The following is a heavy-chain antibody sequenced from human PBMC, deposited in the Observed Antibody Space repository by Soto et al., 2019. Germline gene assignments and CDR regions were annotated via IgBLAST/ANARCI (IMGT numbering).Heavy chain of an antibody. Sequence: PGGSLRLSCAVSGFSLSTYVISWVRQAPGKGLEWVSTVGRSGTTFYPDSVRGRFTISRDNSNNALFLQMNSLRADDTALYYCAKGILLEPPAPRAFDIGGQGTMVKVSS. CDR2: VGRSGTT. D-gene: IGHD2-2*01. CDR1: GFSLSTYV. CDR3: AKGILLEPPAPRAFDI. J-gene: IGHJ3*02. V-gene: IGHV3-23*01.